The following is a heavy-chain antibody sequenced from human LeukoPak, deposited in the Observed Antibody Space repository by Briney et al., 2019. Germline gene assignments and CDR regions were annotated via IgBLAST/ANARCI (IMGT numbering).Heavy chain of an antibody. CDR3: ARDQSSSWYNWFDP. CDR1: GGSISSYY. V-gene: IGHV4-4*07. Sequence: SETLSLTCTVSGGSISSYYWSWIRQPAGKGLGWIGRIYTSGSTNYNPSLKSRVTMSVDTSKNQFSLKLSSVTAADTAVYYCARDQSSSWYNWFDPWGQGTLVTVSS. CDR2: IYTSGST. D-gene: IGHD6-13*01. J-gene: IGHJ5*02.